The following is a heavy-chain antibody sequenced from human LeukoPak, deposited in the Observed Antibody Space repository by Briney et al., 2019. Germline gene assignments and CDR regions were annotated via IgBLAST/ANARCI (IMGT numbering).Heavy chain of an antibody. CDR3: ARGGTMVRGVITRFDY. D-gene: IGHD3-10*01. J-gene: IGHJ4*02. Sequence: SETLSLTCPVSGGSISSYYWSWIRQPPGKGLEWIGYIYYSGSTNYNPSLKSRVTISVDTSKNQFSLKLSSVTAADTAVYYCARGGTMVRGVITRFDYWGQGTLVTVSS. CDR1: GGSISSYY. CDR2: IYYSGST. V-gene: IGHV4-59*01.